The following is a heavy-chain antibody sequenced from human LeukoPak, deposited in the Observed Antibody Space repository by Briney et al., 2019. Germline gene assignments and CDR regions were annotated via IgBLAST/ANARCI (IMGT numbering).Heavy chain of an antibody. Sequence: GGSLRLSCAASGFTFSSYAMSWVRQAPGKGLEWVSAISGSGGSTYYADSVKGRFTISRDNSKNTLYLQTNSLRAEDTAVYYCAKPLLRYFDWLYIPERDYFDYWGQGTLVTVSS. CDR2: ISGSGGST. CDR3: AKPLLRYFDWLYIPERDYFDY. J-gene: IGHJ4*02. D-gene: IGHD3-9*01. CDR1: GFTFSSYA. V-gene: IGHV3-23*01.